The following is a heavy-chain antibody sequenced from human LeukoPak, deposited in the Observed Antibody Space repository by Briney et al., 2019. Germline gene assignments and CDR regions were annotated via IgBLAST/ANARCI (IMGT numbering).Heavy chain of an antibody. J-gene: IGHJ6*03. CDR1: GVSLSSSA. D-gene: IGHD6-6*01. CDR3: ARQGSSLHYYHNYLDV. CDR2: LPHDGSNK. V-gene: IGHV3-30*11. Sequence: PGGSLRLSCVVSGVSLSSSAMHWVRQAPGKGLEWVAVLPHDGSNKYYVDSVQGRFTISRDNSKNTLYLQMNSLRPEDTAVYYCARQGSSLHYYHNYLDVWGKGTTVIVSS.